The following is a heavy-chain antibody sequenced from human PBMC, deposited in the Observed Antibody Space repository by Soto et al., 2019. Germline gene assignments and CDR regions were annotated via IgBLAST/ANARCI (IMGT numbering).Heavy chain of an antibody. Sequence: SGPTREKHTQALTLTGTFSGCSLTTTGVGVAWIRQPPGKALEWLALIYWDDGKRYSPSPSLKNRLTITKDTSKNQVVLTMANMDPMDTATYYCVHRPYNGGSRPFDFWGQGTLVTVSS. CDR3: VHRPYNGGSRPFDF. V-gene: IGHV2-5*02. CDR1: GCSLTTTGVG. D-gene: IGHD3-10*01. CDR2: IYWDDGK. J-gene: IGHJ4*02.